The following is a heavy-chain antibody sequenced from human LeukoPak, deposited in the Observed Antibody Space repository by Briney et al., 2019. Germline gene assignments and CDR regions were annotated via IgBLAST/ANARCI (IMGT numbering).Heavy chain of an antibody. D-gene: IGHD3-10*01. CDR1: GFTVSSSNY. CDR2: IGSSGNTR. V-gene: IGHV3-48*03. Sequence: GGSLRLSCAASGFTVSSSNYMIWVRQAPGKGLEWVSYIGSSGNTRYYADSVKGRFTISRDNAKNSLYLQMNSLRAEDTAVYYCARDLPGSGSYYFDFWGQGTLVTVSS. CDR3: ARDLPGSGSYYFDF. J-gene: IGHJ4*02.